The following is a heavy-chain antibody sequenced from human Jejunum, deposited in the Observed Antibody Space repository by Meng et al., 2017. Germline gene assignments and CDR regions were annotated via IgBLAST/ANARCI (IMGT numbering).Heavy chain of an antibody. J-gene: IGHJ4*02. Sequence: EVQLVESGGGLVKPGGSLRLSCAASGFIFGDYHMNWIRQAPGKGPAWVASISTHSRNIYYADSVKGRFTISRDNAQNSLYLQMDSLRADDTALYYCARDLGILGAPIIDSWGQGTLVTVSS. CDR1: GFIFGDYH. CDR3: ARDLGILGAPIIDS. D-gene: IGHD1-26*01. V-gene: IGHV3-21*01. CDR2: ISTHSRNI.